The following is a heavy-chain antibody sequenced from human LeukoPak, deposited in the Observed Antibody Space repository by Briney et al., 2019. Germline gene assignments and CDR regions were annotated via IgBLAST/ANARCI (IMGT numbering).Heavy chain of an antibody. CDR3: AKDMWGSLVATVDFDY. CDR2: ISGSGGST. D-gene: IGHD5-12*01. J-gene: IGHJ4*02. Sequence: PGGSLRLSCAASGFTFSSYAMSWVRQAPGKGLEWVSAISGSGGSTYYADSVKGRFTISRDNSKNTLYLQMNGLGAEDTAVYYCAKDMWGSLVATVDFDYWGQGTLVTVSS. CDR1: GFTFSSYA. V-gene: IGHV3-23*01.